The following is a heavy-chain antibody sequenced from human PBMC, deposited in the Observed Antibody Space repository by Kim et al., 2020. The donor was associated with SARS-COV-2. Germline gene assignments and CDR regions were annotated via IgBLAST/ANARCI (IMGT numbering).Heavy chain of an antibody. J-gene: IGHJ5*02. D-gene: IGHD1-26*01. CDR2: ISHEGSTQ. V-gene: IGHV3-30*03. CDR1: GFTFSRHV. Sequence: GGSLRLSCAASGFTFSRHVMHWVRQAPGKGLEWVALISHEGSTQKYTDSVKGRFTGSSDNSKNTLFLQMNSLRPEDTAVYYCARNLVGDTDLGPWGQGTLVTVSS. CDR3: ARNLVGDTDLGP.